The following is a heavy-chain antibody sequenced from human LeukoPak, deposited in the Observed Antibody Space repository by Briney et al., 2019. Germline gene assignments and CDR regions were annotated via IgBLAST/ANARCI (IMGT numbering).Heavy chain of an antibody. Sequence: SETLSLTCAVSGYPINNAYYWVWIRQPPGKGLEWIGSLYHPDSTYYNPSLKSRVTMSVDTSRNQFSLKMSLVTAADTAVYYCARQYDSYFYYYLDVWGTGTTVTVSS. CDR1: GYPINNAYY. CDR3: ARQYDSYFYYYLDV. V-gene: IGHV4-38-2*01. J-gene: IGHJ6*03. D-gene: IGHD3-3*01. CDR2: LYHPDST.